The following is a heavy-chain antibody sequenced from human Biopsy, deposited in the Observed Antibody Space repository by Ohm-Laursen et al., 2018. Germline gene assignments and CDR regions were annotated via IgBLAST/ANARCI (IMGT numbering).Heavy chain of an antibody. CDR2: ISTYNGNT. V-gene: IGHV1-18*01. Sequence: ASVKVSCKASGYTFSSYGINWVRQAPGQGLEWLGWISTYNGNTNYAQNLQGRVTMTTDTSTSTAYMELRSLRSDDTAVYYCARGGTLVVVPTAVLHSFDIWDQGTMVTVSS. CDR3: ARGGTLVVVPTAVLHSFDI. CDR1: GYTFSSYG. D-gene: IGHD2-2*01. J-gene: IGHJ3*02.